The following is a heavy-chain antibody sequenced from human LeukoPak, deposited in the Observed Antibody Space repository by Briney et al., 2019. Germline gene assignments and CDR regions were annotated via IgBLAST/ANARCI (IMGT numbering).Heavy chain of an antibody. D-gene: IGHD2-2*01. J-gene: IGHJ5*02. CDR1: GGSISSGDYY. CDR2: IHYSGST. Sequence: SETLSLTCTVSGGSISSGDYYWSWIRQPPGTGLEWIGYIHYSGSTYYNPSLKSRVTISVDTSKNQFSLKLSSVTAADTAVYYCARELLGYCSSTSCHNWFDPWGQGTLVTVSS. CDR3: ARELLGYCSSTSCHNWFDP. V-gene: IGHV4-30-4*01.